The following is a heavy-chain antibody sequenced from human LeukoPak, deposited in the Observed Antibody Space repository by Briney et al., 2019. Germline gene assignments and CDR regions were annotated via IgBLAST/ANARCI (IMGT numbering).Heavy chain of an antibody. CDR2: IIGSGSST. CDR3: AKDRAQQLVLDF. J-gene: IGHJ4*02. D-gene: IGHD6-13*01. CDR1: GGSISSYY. V-gene: IGHV3-23*01. Sequence: ETLSLTCTVSGGSISSYYWSWIRQPPGKGLEWVSAIIGSGSSTYYADSVKGRFTISRDNSKNTLFLQMNSLRAEDTAVYYCAKDRAQQLVLDFWGQGTLVTVSS.